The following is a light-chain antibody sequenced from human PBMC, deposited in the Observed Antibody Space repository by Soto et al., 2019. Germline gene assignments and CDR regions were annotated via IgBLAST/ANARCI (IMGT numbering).Light chain of an antibody. CDR2: GAS. CDR3: QQYGDSPFT. CDR1: RHVYINA. J-gene: IGKJ3*01. V-gene: IGKV3-20*01. Sequence: VVLTQSPATLSLSPGERATLSCRASRHVYINALAWYQQKPGRTPTLLIFGASTRATDIPDRFSGTGSGTDFSLTINGVEPEDSAVYYCQQYGDSPFTFGPGTRVEI.